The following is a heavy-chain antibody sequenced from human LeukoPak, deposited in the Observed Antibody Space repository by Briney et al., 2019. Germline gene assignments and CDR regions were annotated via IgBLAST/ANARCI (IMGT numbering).Heavy chain of an antibody. D-gene: IGHD6-19*01. CDR3: ARDPEYSSGWYWFDP. J-gene: IGHJ5*02. CDR1: GYTFTSYY. V-gene: IGHV1-46*01. Sequence: GASVKVSCKASGYTFTSYYMHGVRQAPGQGLEWMGIISPSGASTTYAQNFQGRVTMTRDMSTSTVYMELSSLRSEDTAVYYCARDPEYSSGWYWFDPWGQGTLVTVSS. CDR2: ISPSGAST.